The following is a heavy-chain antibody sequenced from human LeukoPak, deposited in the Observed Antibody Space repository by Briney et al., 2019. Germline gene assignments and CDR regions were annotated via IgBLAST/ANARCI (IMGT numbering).Heavy chain of an antibody. D-gene: IGHD2-15*01. CDR2: IKQDGSEK. Sequence: GGSLRLSCAASGFTFSSYWMSWVRQAPGKGLEWVAKIKQDGSEKYYMDSVKGRFSISRDNAKNSLYLQMNSLRAEDTAVYYCARDPGYCSGGSCYLSPEYFQHWGQGTLVTVSS. V-gene: IGHV3-7*03. CDR3: ARDPGYCSGGSCYLSPEYFQH. J-gene: IGHJ1*01. CDR1: GFTFSSYW.